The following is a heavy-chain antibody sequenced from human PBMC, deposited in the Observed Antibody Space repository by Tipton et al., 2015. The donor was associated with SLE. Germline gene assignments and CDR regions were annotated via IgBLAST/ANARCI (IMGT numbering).Heavy chain of an antibody. Sequence: GSLRLSCAASGFTFSSYGMNWVRQAPGKGLEWVSSISSSSSYIYYADSAKGRFTISRDNAKNSLYLQMNSLRAEDTAVYYCASGFSSGWYSDTFDIWGQGTMVTVSS. CDR3: ASGFSSGWYSDTFDI. D-gene: IGHD6-19*01. CDR1: GFTFSSYG. J-gene: IGHJ3*02. V-gene: IGHV3-21*01. CDR2: ISSSSSYI.